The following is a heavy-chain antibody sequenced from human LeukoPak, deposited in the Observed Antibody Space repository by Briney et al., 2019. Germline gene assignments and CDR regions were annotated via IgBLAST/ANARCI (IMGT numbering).Heavy chain of an antibody. V-gene: IGHV5-51*01. CDR3: ARQGGDTGHYYDSSGYGAFDI. J-gene: IGHJ3*02. Sequence: GESLKISCKGSGYSFTSCWIGWVRQMPGKGLEWMGIIYPGDSDTRYSPSFQGQVTISADKSISTAYLQWSSLKASDTAMYYCARQGGDTGHYYDSSGYGAFDIWGQGTMVTVSS. CDR2: IYPGDSDT. D-gene: IGHD3-22*01. CDR1: GYSFTSCW.